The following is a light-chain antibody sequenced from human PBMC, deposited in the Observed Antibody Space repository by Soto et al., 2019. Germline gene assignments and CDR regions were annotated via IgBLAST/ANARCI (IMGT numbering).Light chain of an antibody. V-gene: IGLV2-14*01. J-gene: IGLJ2*01. CDR1: TSDVGGYNF. CDR3: SSYTHINTCRGVV. CDR2: EVT. Sequence: QSALTQPASVSGSPGQSITISCPGTTSDVGGYNFVSWYQHHPGKAPPLMISEVTHRPSGVSSRFSGSKSGNTASLTISGLQAEDEADYYCSSYTHINTCRGVVFGGGTKVTVL.